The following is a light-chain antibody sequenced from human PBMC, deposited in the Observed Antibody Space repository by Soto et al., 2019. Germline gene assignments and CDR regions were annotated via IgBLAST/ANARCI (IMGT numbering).Light chain of an antibody. V-gene: IGKV1-5*01. CDR3: QQYSSYWT. CDR1: QSISSW. J-gene: IGKJ1*01. CDR2: DAS. Sequence: DIQMTQSPSTLSASVGDRVTITCRASQSISSWLAWYQPKPGKAPKLLIYDASSLESGVPSRFDGSGSGTELTLNIRSLQPDGFSTYSCQQYSSYWTFGQGTKVDSK.